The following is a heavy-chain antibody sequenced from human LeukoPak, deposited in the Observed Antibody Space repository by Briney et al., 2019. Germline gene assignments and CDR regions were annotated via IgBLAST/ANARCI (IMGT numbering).Heavy chain of an antibody. CDR3: ARQAGYSSSWYVGSFDP. V-gene: IGHV1-69*05. D-gene: IGHD6-13*01. CDR2: IIPIFGTA. Sequence: SVKVSCKASGGTFSSYAISWVRQAPGQGLEWMGRIIPIFGTANYAQKFQGRVTITTDESTSTAYMELSSLRSEDTAVYYCARQAGYSSSWYVGSFDPWGQGTLVTVSP. CDR1: GGTFSSYA. J-gene: IGHJ5*02.